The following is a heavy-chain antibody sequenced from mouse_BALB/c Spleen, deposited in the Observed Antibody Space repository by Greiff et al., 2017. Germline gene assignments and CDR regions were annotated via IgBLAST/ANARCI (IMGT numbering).Heavy chain of an antibody. J-gene: IGHJ4*01. V-gene: IGHV5-12-2*01. CDR3: ARRSMITTLDY. Sequence: EVKLMESGGGLVQPGGSLKLSCAASGFTFSSYTMSWVRQTPEKRLEWVAYISNGGGSTYYPDTVKGRFTISRDNAKNTLYLQMSSLKSEDTAMYYCARRSMITTLDYWGQGTSVTVSS. CDR1: GFTFSSYT. D-gene: IGHD2-4*01. CDR2: ISNGGGST.